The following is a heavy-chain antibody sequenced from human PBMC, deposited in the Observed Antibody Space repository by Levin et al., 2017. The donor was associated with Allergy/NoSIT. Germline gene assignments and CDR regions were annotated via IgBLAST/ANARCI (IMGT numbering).Heavy chain of an antibody. CDR1: GYSFTDNH. D-gene: IGHD2-2*01. V-gene: IGHV1-2*02. CDR2: INPKSGGT. J-gene: IGHJ5*02. Sequence: ASVKVSCKASGYSFTDNHIHWVRQAPGQGLEWMGWINPKSGGTKYAQKFQGRVTMTRDTSINTTYMELSRLTSDDTAVFYCARGDGGTLFLSAGAMTPLHLWGQGTLVTVSS. CDR3: ARGDGGTLFLSAGAMTPLHL.